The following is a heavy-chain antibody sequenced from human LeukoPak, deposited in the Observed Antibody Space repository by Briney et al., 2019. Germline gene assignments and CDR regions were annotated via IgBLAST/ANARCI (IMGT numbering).Heavy chain of an antibody. CDR1: GFTVSSNY. CDR2: ISGSGSRGSGITGGNT. CDR3: AKGRCGDSSCWYFDA. Sequence: PGGSLRLSCAASGFTVSSNYMSWGRQAPGKGLEWVALISGSGSRGSGITGGNTYYADSVKGRFSISRDDSQNTVYLQMNSLRVEDTATYFCAKGRCGDSSCWYFDAWAKGTRVTVSP. V-gene: IGHV3-53*01. J-gene: IGHJ4*02. D-gene: IGHD6-13*01.